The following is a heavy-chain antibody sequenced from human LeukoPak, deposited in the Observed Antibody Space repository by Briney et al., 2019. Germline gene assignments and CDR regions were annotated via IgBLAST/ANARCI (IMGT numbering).Heavy chain of an antibody. CDR1: GFTFSRYG. CDR3: AKYRDGDSDY. CDR2: IRYDGSNN. V-gene: IGHV3-33*03. D-gene: IGHD3-16*02. Sequence: GGSLRLSCAASGFTFSRYGMHGVRQAPGKGVEWVAVIRYDGSNNYYADYVKGRITISSDKNKNPLYLQMNSRRDEDTAVYYCAKYRDGDSDYWGQGTLVTVSS. J-gene: IGHJ4*02.